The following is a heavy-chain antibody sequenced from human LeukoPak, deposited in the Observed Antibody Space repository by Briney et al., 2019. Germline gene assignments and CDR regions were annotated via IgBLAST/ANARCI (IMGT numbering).Heavy chain of an antibody. Sequence: SETLSLTCTVSGGSISSGDYYWSWIRQPPGKGLEWIGYIYYSGSTYYNPSLKSRVTISVDTSKNQFSLKLSSVTAADTAVYYCAREPQGGGNPFDYWGQGTLVTVSS. D-gene: IGHD4-23*01. V-gene: IGHV4-30-4*08. J-gene: IGHJ4*02. CDR1: GGSISSGDYY. CDR2: IYYSGST. CDR3: AREPQGGGNPFDY.